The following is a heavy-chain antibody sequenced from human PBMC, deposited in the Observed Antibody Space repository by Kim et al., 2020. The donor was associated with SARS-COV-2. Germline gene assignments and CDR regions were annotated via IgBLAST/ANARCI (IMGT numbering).Heavy chain of an antibody. CDR3: ARAGGSYPGDGWYFDL. Sequence: SETLSLTCTVSGGSISSYYWSWIRQPPGKGLEWIGYIYYSGSTNYNPSLKSRVTISVDTSKNQFSLKLSSVTAADTAVYYCARAGGSYPGDGWYFDLWGRGTLVTVSS. CDR2: IYYSGST. J-gene: IGHJ2*01. D-gene: IGHD1-26*01. V-gene: IGHV4-59*13. CDR1: GGSISSYY.